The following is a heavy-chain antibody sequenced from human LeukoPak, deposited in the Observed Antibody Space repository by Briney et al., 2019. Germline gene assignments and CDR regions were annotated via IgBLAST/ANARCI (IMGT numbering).Heavy chain of an antibody. CDR3: ARDFQVWFGEAYGMDV. CDR2: ISSSSSYI. Sequence: PGGSVRLSCAGSGFTFSSYSMNWVRQAPGKGLEWVSSISSSSSYIYYADSVKGRFTISRDNAKNPLYLQMNSLRAEDTAVYYCARDFQVWFGEAYGMDVWGKGTMVTVSS. CDR1: GFTFSSYS. D-gene: IGHD3-10*01. J-gene: IGHJ6*04. V-gene: IGHV3-21*01.